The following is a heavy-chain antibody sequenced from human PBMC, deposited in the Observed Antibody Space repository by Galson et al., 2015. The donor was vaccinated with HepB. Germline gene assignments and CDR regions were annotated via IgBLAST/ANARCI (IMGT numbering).Heavy chain of an antibody. J-gene: IGHJ4*02. Sequence: RLSCAASGFPFSSYLMHWVRRAPGQGPAWVSRIYSDGISIISADTVKGRFTISRDHAKNPLFLEMRSLRAEDTAVYYGAGAGDYGGNFEYWGQGILVTVSS. CDR3: AGAGDYGGNFEY. CDR2: IYSDGISI. CDR1: GFPFSSYL. D-gene: IGHD4-23*01. V-gene: IGHV3-74*01.